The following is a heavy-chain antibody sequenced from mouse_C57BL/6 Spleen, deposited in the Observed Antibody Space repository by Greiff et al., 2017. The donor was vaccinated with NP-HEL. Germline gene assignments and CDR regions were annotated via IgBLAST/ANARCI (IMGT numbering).Heavy chain of an antibody. CDR1: GFTFTDYY. Sequence: EVMLVESGGGLVQPGGSLSLSRAASGFTFTDYYMSWVRQPPGKALEWLGFIRNKANGYTTEYSASVKGRFTISRDNSQSILYLQMNALRAEDSATYYCARYYYGSSSAWFAYWGQGTLVTVSA. CDR3: ARYYYGSSSAWFAY. CDR2: IRNKANGYTT. J-gene: IGHJ3*01. V-gene: IGHV7-3*01. D-gene: IGHD1-1*01.